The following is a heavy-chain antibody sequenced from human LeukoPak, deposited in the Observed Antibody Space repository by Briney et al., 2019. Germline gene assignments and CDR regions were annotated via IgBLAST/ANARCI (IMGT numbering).Heavy chain of an antibody. CDR1: GFTFSDYY. Sequence: PGGSLRLSCAASGFTFSDYYMSWIRQAPGKGLEWVSYISSSGSTIYYADSVKGRFTISRDNAKNSLYLQMNSLRAEDTAVYYCARDNAGGSYAPNWFDPWGQGTLVTVSS. D-gene: IGHD1-26*01. V-gene: IGHV3-11*04. CDR2: ISSSGSTI. J-gene: IGHJ5*02. CDR3: ARDNAGGSYAPNWFDP.